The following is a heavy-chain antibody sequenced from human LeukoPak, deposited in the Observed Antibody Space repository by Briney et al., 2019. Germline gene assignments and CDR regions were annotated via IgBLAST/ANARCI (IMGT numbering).Heavy chain of an antibody. J-gene: IGHJ4*02. V-gene: IGHV3-66*01. D-gene: IGHD6-19*01. Sequence: PSETLSLTCTVSGGSISSSSYYWGWVRQAPGKGLEWVSVIYSGGSTYYADSVKGRFTISRDNSKNTLYLQMNSLRAEDTAVYYCARVMYSSGWSFDYWGQGTLATVSS. CDR1: GGSISSSSYY. CDR2: IYSGGST. CDR3: ARVMYSSGWSFDY.